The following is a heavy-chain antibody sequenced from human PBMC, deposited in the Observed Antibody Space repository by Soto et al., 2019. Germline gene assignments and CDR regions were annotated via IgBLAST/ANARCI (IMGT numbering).Heavy chain of an antibody. J-gene: IGHJ6*02. CDR3: ARGRGWLYYYYGMDV. Sequence: ASVKVSCKASGYTFTSYDINWVRQATGQGLEWMGWMNPNSGNTGYAQKFQGRVTMTRNTSISTAYMELSSLRSEDTAVYYCARGRGWLYYYYGMDVWGQGTTVTVSS. D-gene: IGHD5-12*01. CDR1: GYTFTSYD. V-gene: IGHV1-8*01. CDR2: MNPNSGNT.